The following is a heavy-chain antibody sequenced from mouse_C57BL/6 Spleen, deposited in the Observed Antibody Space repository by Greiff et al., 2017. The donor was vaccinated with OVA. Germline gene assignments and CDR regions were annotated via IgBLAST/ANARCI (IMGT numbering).Heavy chain of an antibody. CDR3: ARGGKYYGSSSYYAMGY. D-gene: IGHD1-1*01. CDR2: IYPGDGDT. J-gene: IGHJ4*01. CDR1: GYAFSSYW. V-gene: IGHV1-80*01. Sequence: QVQLQQSGAELVKPGASVKISCKASGYAFSSYWMNWVKQRPGKGLEWIGQIYPGDGDTNYNGKFKGKATLTADKSSSTAYMQLSSLTSEDSAVYFCARGGKYYGSSSYYAMGYWGQGTSVTVSS.